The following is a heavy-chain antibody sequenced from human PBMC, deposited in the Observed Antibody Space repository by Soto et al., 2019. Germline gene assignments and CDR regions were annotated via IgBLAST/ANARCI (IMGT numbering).Heavy chain of an antibody. CDR2: INGDGSSA. J-gene: IGHJ3*02. CDR3: TRDERWLQRHEPFEM. CDR1: GFTFNSYW. V-gene: IGHV3-74*01. Sequence: EVQLVESGGGLVQPGGSLRLSCAASGFTFNSYWMHWVRQAPGKGLVWVSRINGDGSSADYADSVKGRFTVSRDNAKNTQYLQMNSLRAEDTAVYFCTRDERWLQRHEPFEMWGQGTVVTVSS. D-gene: IGHD5-12*01.